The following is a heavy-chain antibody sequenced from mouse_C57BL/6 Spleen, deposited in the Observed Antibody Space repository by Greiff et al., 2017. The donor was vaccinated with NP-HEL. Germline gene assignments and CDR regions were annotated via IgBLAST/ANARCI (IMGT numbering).Heavy chain of an antibody. D-gene: IGHD1-1*01. V-gene: IGHV1-55*01. CDR3: AHYYGSSYCFDY. J-gene: IGHJ2*01. CDR1: GYTFTSYW. Sequence: QVQLKQPGAELVKPGASVKMSCKASGYTFTSYWITWVKQRPGQGLEWIGDIYPGSGSTNYNEKFKSKATLTVDTSSSTAYMQLSSLTSEDSAVYYCAHYYGSSYCFDYWGQGTTLTVSS. CDR2: IYPGSGST.